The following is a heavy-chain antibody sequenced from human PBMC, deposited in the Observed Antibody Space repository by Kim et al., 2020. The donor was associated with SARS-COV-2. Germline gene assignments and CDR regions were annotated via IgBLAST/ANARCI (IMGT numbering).Heavy chain of an antibody. J-gene: IGHJ4*02. CDR2: ISSDGSSQ. CDR1: GFGFSYYG. D-gene: IGHD2-2*01. CDR3: AKRGFCSGTSCYPYHFDH. Sequence: GGSLRLSCAASGFGFSYYGMHWVRQAPGKGLEWVALISSDGSSQYYADSVRGRFTISRDNSENTLYLQMNSLRPEDTAIYYCAKRGFCSGTSCYPYHFDHWGQGTLVTVSS. V-gene: IGHV3-30*18.